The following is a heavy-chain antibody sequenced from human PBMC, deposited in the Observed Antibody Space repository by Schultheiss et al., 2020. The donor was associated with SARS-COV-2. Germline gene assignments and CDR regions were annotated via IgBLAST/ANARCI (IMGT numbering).Heavy chain of an antibody. CDR3: ASDTYYYDSSGTLLLADY. D-gene: IGHD3-22*01. Sequence: GGSLRLSCAASGFTFSSYSMNWVRQAPGKGLEWVSRISTDGSSTNYADSVKGRFTISRDNAKNSLYLQMNSLRAEDTAVYYCASDTYYYDSSGTLLLADYWGQGTLVTVSS. J-gene: IGHJ4*02. CDR2: ISTDGSST. V-gene: IGHV3-21*01. CDR1: GFTFSSYS.